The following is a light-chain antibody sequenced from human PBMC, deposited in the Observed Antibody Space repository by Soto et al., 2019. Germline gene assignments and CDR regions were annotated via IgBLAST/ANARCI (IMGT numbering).Light chain of an antibody. CDR1: ESVSSK. CDR3: QQRSNWPPIT. Sequence: EIVMTQSPATLSVSPGERATLSCRASESVSSKLVWYQKKPGQAPRLLIHDASHRATGIPARFSGSGSGTDFTLTISSLEPEDAELYYCQQRSNWPPITFGQGTRLEIK. V-gene: IGKV3-11*01. J-gene: IGKJ5*01. CDR2: DAS.